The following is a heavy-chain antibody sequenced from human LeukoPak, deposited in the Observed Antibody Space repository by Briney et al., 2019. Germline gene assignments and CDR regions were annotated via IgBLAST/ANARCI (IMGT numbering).Heavy chain of an antibody. J-gene: IGHJ4*02. Sequence: PGGSLRLSCAASGFTFDDYAMHWVRQAPGKGLEWVSGISWNSGSIGYADSVKGRFTISRDNAKNSLYLQVNSLRAEDTAVYYCVRGDSRDYWGQGTLITVSS. D-gene: IGHD3-22*01. CDR3: VRGDSRDY. V-gene: IGHV3-9*01. CDR2: ISWNSGSI. CDR1: GFTFDDYA.